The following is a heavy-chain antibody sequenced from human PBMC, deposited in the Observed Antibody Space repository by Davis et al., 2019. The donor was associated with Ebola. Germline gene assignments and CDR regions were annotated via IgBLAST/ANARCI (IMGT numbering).Heavy chain of an antibody. V-gene: IGHV3-53*01. D-gene: IGHD5-24*01. CDR2: IFSGGST. Sequence: GGSLRLSCAASGFTFSSYGMHWVRQAPGKGLEWVSVIFSGGSTYYADSVKGRFTISRDNSKNTLYLQMNSLRAEDTAVYYCARDRWGRDGYSFDYWGQGTLVTVSS. CDR3: ARDRWGRDGYSFDY. J-gene: IGHJ4*02. CDR1: GFTFSSYG.